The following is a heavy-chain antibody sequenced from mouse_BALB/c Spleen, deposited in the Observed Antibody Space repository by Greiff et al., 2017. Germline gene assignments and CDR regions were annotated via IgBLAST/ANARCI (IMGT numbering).Heavy chain of an antibody. CDR3: ARREGYRYDFDY. J-gene: IGHJ2*01. CDR2: INPSTGYT. D-gene: IGHD2-14*01. CDR1: GYTFTSYW. Sequence: VQLQQSGAELAKPGASVKMSCKASGYTFTSYWMHWVKQRPGQGLEWIGYINPSTGYTEYNQKFKDKATLTADKSSSTAYMQLSSLTSEDSAVYYCARREGYRYDFDYWGQGTTLTVSS. V-gene: IGHV1-7*01.